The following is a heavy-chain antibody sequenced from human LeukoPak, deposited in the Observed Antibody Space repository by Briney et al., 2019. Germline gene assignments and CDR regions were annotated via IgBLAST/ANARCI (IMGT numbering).Heavy chain of an antibody. J-gene: IGHJ4*02. CDR2: ISWNSGSI. D-gene: IGHD5-12*01. Sequence: GGSLRLSCAASGFTFDDYAMPWVRQAPGKGLEWVSGISWNSGSIGYADSVKGRFTISRDNAKNALYLQMNSLRAEDTALYYCARISGAYDGYFDYWGQGTLVTVSS. CDR1: GFTFDDYA. V-gene: IGHV3-9*01. CDR3: ARISGAYDGYFDY.